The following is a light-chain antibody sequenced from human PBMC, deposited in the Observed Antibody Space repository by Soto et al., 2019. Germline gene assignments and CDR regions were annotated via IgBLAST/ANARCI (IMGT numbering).Light chain of an antibody. J-gene: IGLJ3*02. Sequence: QSVLTQPASVSGSPGQSITIFCTGTSSDVGGYNYVSWYQQHPDKAPKLIIYDVANRPSGVSNRFSASKSGNTASLTISGLQAEDEADYYCSSYTSTSTVFGGGTKVTVL. CDR2: DVA. CDR1: SSDVGGYNY. V-gene: IGLV2-14*03. CDR3: SSYTSTSTV.